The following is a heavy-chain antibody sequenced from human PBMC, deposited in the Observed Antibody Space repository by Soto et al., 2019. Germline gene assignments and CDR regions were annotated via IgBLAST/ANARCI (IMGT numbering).Heavy chain of an antibody. CDR3: AKGYYFGSGSYDAFDI. CDR2: ISWNNGNI. J-gene: IGHJ3*02. Sequence: GGSLRLSCAASGFAFEDFAMHWVRQAPGRGLEWVSRISWNNGNIDYADSVKGRFTISRDNAKNSLYLQLDSLRVEDTALYYCAKGYYFGSGSYDAFDIWGQGTMVTVSS. V-gene: IGHV3-9*01. CDR1: GFAFEDFA. D-gene: IGHD3-10*01.